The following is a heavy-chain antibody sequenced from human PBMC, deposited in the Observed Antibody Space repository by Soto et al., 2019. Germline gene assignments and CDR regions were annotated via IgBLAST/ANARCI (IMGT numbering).Heavy chain of an antibody. CDR2: IYYSGST. J-gene: IGHJ5*02. D-gene: IGHD2-2*01. Sequence: PSETLSLTCTVSGGSISSYYWSWIRQPPGKGLEWFGYIYYSGSTNYNPSLKSRVTISVDTSKNQFSLKLSSVTAADTAVYYCASVYCSSTSCLGYNWFDPWGQGTLVTVSS. CDR3: ASVYCSSTSCLGYNWFDP. CDR1: GGSISSYY. V-gene: IGHV4-59*01.